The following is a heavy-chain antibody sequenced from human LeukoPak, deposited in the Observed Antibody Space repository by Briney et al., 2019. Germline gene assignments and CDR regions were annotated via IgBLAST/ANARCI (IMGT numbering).Heavy chain of an antibody. Sequence: SETLSLTCTVSGGSISSSSYYWGWIRQPPGKGLEWIGSIYYSGSTYYDPSLKSRVTISVDTSKNQFSLKLSSVTAADTAVYYCASSPGLYFDYWGQGTLVTVSS. CDR1: GGSISSSSYY. V-gene: IGHV4-39*07. CDR2: IYYSGST. CDR3: ASSPGLYFDY. J-gene: IGHJ4*02.